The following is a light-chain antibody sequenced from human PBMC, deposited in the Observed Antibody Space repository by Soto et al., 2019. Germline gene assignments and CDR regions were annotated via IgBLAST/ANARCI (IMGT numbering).Light chain of an antibody. Sequence: DIQMTQSPSSVSASVGDRVTITCRASQDISSWLAWYQQKPGKAPKLLIYAASNLQNGVPSRFSGSGFGTEFTLTISSLQPDDFATYYCQHYNSYSEAFGQGTKVDIK. CDR1: QDISSW. V-gene: IGKV1D-16*01. CDR3: QHYNSYSEA. CDR2: AAS. J-gene: IGKJ1*01.